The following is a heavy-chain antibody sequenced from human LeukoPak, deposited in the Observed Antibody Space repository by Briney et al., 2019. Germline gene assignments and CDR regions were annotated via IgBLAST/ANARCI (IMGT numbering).Heavy chain of an antibody. D-gene: IGHD3-10*01. CDR3: ASFGELLQWGAFDY. CDR2: ISGRGTST. J-gene: IGHJ4*02. V-gene: IGHV3-23*01. Sequence: PGGSLRLSCAASGFTFGNYAMSWVRQAPGKGLEWVSAISGRGTSTYYADSVKGRFTISRDNSKNTLYLQMNSLRAEDTAVYYCASFGELLQWGAFDYWGQGTLVTVSS. CDR1: GFTFGNYA.